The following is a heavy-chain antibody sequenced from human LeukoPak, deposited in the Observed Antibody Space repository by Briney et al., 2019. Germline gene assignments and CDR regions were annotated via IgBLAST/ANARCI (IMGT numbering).Heavy chain of an antibody. CDR2: IYPGDSDT. D-gene: IGHD3-3*01. J-gene: IGHJ3*01. CDR3: ARRPSYDFWSGYYGVDGLDV. Sequence: GESLKIPCKTSGYSFVSHWLVWVRQMPGKGLEGLGIIYPGDSDTRYSPSFQGQVTISADKSISTAYLHWSSLRASDTAMYYCARRPSYDFWSGYYGVDGLDVWGQGTMVTVSS. CDR1: GYSFVSHW. V-gene: IGHV5-51*01.